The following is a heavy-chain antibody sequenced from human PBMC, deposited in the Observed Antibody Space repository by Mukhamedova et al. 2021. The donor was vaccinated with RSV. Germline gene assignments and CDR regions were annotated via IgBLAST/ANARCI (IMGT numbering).Heavy chain of an antibody. V-gene: IGHV4-31*02. CDR3: ASTIWYGGTFEGYFQH. J-gene: IGHJ1*01. Sequence: QHPGKGLEWIGYIYYSGSTYYNPSLKSRVTISVDTSKNQFSLKLSPVTAADTAVYYCASTIWYGGTFEGYFQHWGRGTLVTVSS. D-gene: IGHD4-23*01. CDR2: IYYSGST.